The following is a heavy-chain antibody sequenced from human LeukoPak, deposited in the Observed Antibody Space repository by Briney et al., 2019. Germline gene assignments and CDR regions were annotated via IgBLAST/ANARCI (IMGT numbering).Heavy chain of an antibody. CDR2: INHSGST. D-gene: IGHD5-12*01. CDR3: ARSIVATITEGGAVLTYQYYFDY. Sequence: SETLSLTCAVYGGSFSGYYWSWIRQPPGKGLERIGEINHSGSTNYNPSLKSRVTISVDKSKNQFSLKLTSVTAADTAVYYCARSIVATITEGGAVLTYQYYFDYWGQGTLVTVSS. CDR1: GGSFSGYY. V-gene: IGHV4-34*01. J-gene: IGHJ4*02.